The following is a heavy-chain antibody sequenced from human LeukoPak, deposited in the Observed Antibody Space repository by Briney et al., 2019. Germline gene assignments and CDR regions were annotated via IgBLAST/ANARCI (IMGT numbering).Heavy chain of an antibody. J-gene: IGHJ3*02. CDR3: AGMGATEGANDAFDI. Sequence: ASVKVSCKASGYTFTSYYMHWVRQAPGQGLEWMGIINPSGGSTSYAQKFQGRVTMTRDTSTSTVYMELSSLRSEDTAVYYCAGMGATEGANDAFDIWGQGTMVTVSS. CDR2: INPSGGST. V-gene: IGHV1-46*01. CDR1: GYTFTSYY. D-gene: IGHD1-26*01.